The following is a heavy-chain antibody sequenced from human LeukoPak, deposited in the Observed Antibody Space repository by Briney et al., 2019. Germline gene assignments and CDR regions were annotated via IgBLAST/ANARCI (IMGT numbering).Heavy chain of an antibody. V-gene: IGHV3-7*01. D-gene: IGHD6-19*01. CDR1: GFTFSNYW. Sequence: GGSLRLSCAASGFTFSNYWMSWVRQAPGKGLEWLANINQDGSEMYYVDSVKGRFTISRDNAKDTLYLQMTSLRVEDTAVYYCATAGGSGWYAFDYWGQGTLVTVSS. CDR2: INQDGSEM. J-gene: IGHJ4*02. CDR3: ATAGGSGWYAFDY.